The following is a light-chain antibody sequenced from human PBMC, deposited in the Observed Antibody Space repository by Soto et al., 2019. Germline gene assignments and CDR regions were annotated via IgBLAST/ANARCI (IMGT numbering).Light chain of an antibody. V-gene: IGKV3-15*01. Sequence: EVVMTQSPATLSLSPGERATRSCRASQSVSSNLAWYQHKPGQAPRLLISGASTGAPGISARFSGSGSGTEFTLTISSLQSEDFAIYYCQQYNNWSWTFGQGTKVDIK. J-gene: IGKJ1*01. CDR2: GAS. CDR3: QQYNNWSWT. CDR1: QSVSSN.